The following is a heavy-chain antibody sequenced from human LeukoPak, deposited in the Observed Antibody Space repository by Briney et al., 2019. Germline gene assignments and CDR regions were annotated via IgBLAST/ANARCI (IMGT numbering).Heavy chain of an antibody. CDR3: ARERSDSSSVWFAP. Sequence: ASVKVSCKASGGTFSSYAISWVRQAPGQGLEWMGGIVPILGTANYAQKFQGRVTITADESTSTAYMELSSLRSEDTAVYYCARERSDSSSVWFAPGGQGTLVTVSP. J-gene: IGHJ5*02. V-gene: IGHV1-69*13. CDR1: GGTFSSYA. CDR2: IVPILGTA. D-gene: IGHD6-13*01.